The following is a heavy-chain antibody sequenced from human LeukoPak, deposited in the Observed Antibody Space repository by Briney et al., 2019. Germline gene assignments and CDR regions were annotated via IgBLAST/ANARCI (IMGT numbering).Heavy chain of an antibody. CDR3: VRDRTKYCSSTSCPLDY. CDR1: GYTFTSCY. V-gene: IGHV1-2*02. D-gene: IGHD2-2*01. Sequence: ASVKVSCKASGYTFTSCYMHWVRQAPGQGLEWMGWINPHSGGTNYAQKFQGRVTMTRDTSISTAYMELSRLRSDDTAVYYCVRDRTKYCSSTSCPLDYWGQGTLVTVSS. CDR2: INPHSGGT. J-gene: IGHJ4*02.